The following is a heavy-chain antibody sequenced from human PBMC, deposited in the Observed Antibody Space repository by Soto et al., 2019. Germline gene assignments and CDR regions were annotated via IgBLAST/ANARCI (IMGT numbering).Heavy chain of an antibody. CDR2: IVGSGAST. CDR1: GFTFSNYA. Sequence: ELQLLESGGGLVQPGGSLKLSCAASGFTFSNYAMNWVRQAPGKGLEWVSGIVGSGASTNYADSVKGRFTISRDNSKKTQYLNMNGLRAEDTATYYCAKLPSSGFYYFDYWGQGTPVTVSS. CDR3: AKLPSSGFYYFDY. J-gene: IGHJ4*02. D-gene: IGHD3-22*01. V-gene: IGHV3-23*01.